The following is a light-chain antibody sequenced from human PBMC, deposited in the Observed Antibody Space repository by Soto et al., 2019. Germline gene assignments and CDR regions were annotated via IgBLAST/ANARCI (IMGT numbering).Light chain of an antibody. Sequence: EIQMTQSPSSLSASVGDRVTSTCRASQSISSYLNWYQQKPGKAPKLLIYAASSLQSGVPSRFSGSGSGTEFTLTISSLQPEDFATYYCQPSDRSITFGQGTRLENK. J-gene: IGKJ5*01. V-gene: IGKV1-39*01. CDR1: QSISSY. CDR3: QPSDRSIT. CDR2: AAS.